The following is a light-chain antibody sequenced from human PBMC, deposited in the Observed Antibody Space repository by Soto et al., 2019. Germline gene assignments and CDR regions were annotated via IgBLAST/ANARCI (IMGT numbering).Light chain of an antibody. CDR3: QQYNDWPPLT. CDR1: QSVDIN. Sequence: EIVMTQSPATLSVSPGERATLSCRASQSVDINLAWYQQKPGQAPRLLIYGASTRATGIPARFSGSGSGTEFTLTISGLQSEDFAVYWCQQYNDWPPLTFGGGTKVDIK. J-gene: IGKJ4*01. V-gene: IGKV3-15*01. CDR2: GAS.